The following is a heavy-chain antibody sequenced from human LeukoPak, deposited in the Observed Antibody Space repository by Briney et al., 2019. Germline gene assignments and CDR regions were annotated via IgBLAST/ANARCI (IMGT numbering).Heavy chain of an antibody. Sequence: SQTLSLTCAVYGGSFSGYYWSWIRQPPGKGLEWIGEIKHSGTTNYKPSLKSRVTIAVDTSKNQFSLKLSSVTAADTAVYYCARVYCSSTSCYLYAGYYYMDVWGKGTTVTVSS. CDR1: GGSFSGYY. V-gene: IGHV4-34*01. CDR3: ARVYCSSTSCYLYAGYYYMDV. J-gene: IGHJ6*03. D-gene: IGHD2-2*01. CDR2: IKHSGTT.